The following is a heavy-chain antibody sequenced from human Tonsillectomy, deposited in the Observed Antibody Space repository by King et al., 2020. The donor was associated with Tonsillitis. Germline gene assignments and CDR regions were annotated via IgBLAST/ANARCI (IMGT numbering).Heavy chain of an antibody. Sequence: VQLVESGGGLVEPGGSLRLSCAASGFTFSTAWMKWVRQAPGKGLEYMGLIKSKGHGGTTDYAAPVKGRFTISRDDSKNTLYLQMNSLKTEDTAVYYCTTDQEGGGRHVLASLVWGQGTLVTVSS. J-gene: IGHJ4*02. CDR3: TTDQEGGGRHVLASLV. CDR2: IKSKGHGGTT. D-gene: IGHD3-16*01. V-gene: IGHV3-15*01. CDR1: GFTFSTAW.